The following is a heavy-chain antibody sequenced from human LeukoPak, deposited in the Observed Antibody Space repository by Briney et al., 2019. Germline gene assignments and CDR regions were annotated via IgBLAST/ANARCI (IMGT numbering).Heavy chain of an antibody. CDR1: GGSVSSGSYY. J-gene: IGHJ4*02. V-gene: IGHV4-61*03. CDR3: ARGSPPDY. Sequence: SETVSLTCTVSGGSVSSGSYYWSWIRQPPGKGLEWIGYIYYGGSTNYNPSLKSRVTISVDTSKNHFSLNLNSVTAADTAVYYCARGSPPDYWGQGTLVTVSS. CDR2: IYYGGST.